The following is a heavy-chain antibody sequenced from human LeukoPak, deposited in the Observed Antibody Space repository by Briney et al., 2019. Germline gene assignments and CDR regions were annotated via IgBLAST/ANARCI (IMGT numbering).Heavy chain of an antibody. CDR2: ISYDGSNK. CDR1: GFTFSSYG. CDR3: AKAVTGYYYYYGMDV. D-gene: IGHD4-4*01. V-gene: IGHV3-30*18. J-gene: IGHJ6*02. Sequence: GGSLRLSCAASGFTFSSYGMHWVRQAPGKRLEWVAVISYDGSNKYYADSVKGRFTISRDNSKNTLYLQMNSLRAEDTAVYYCAKAVTGYYYYYGMDVWGQGTTVTASS.